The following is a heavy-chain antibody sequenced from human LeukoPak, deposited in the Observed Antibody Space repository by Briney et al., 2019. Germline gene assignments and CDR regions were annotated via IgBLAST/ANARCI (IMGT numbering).Heavy chain of an antibody. Sequence: SETLSLTCTVSGGSISSYYWSWIRQPPGKGLEWIGYIYYSGSTNYNSSLKSRVTISVDTSKNQFSLKLSSVTAADTAVYYCARGGEFEPWTREETAWFDPWGQGTLVTVSS. D-gene: IGHD3-16*01. J-gene: IGHJ5*02. CDR2: IYYSGST. CDR1: GGSISSYY. CDR3: ARGGEFEPWTREETAWFDP. V-gene: IGHV4-59*01.